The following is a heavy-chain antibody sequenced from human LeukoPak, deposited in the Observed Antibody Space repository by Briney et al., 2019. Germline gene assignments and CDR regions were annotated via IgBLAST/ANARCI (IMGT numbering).Heavy chain of an antibody. Sequence: GGSLRLSCAASGFTFSDYYMSWIRQAPGKGLEWVSYISSSGSTIYYADSVKGRFTISRDNAKNSLYLQMNSLRAEDTAVYYSARDLGDIAAAGYFDPWGQGTLVTVSS. D-gene: IGHD6-13*01. CDR3: ARDLGDIAAAGYFDP. J-gene: IGHJ5*02. CDR2: ISSSGSTI. CDR1: GFTFSDYY. V-gene: IGHV3-11*04.